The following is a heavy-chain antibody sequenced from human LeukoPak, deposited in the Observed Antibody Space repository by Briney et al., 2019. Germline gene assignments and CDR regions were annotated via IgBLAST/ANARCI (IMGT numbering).Heavy chain of an antibody. CDR3: AREAVGRHTPHRRDYFDY. Sequence: ASVKVSCKASGYTFTSYGINWVRQAPGQGLEWMGWISAYTGNTNYAQRLQGRVTMTTDTSTSTAYMELRSLRSDDTAVYHCAREAVGRHTPHRRDYFDYWGQGTLVTVSS. J-gene: IGHJ4*02. CDR2: ISAYTGNT. CDR1: GYTFTSYG. V-gene: IGHV1-18*01. D-gene: IGHD1-14*01.